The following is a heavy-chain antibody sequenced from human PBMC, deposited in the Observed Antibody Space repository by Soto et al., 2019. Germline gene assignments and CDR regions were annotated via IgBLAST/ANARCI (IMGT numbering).Heavy chain of an antibody. CDR1: GGSISSSSYY. CDR2: IYYSGST. J-gene: IGHJ6*02. D-gene: IGHD6-19*01. CDR3: ASRAVAGSYYYYGMDV. V-gene: IGHV4-39*01. Sequence: SETLSLTCTVSGGSISSSSYYWGWIRQPPGKGLEWIGSIYYSGSTYYNPSLKSRVTISVDTSKNQFSLKLSSVTAADTAVYYCASRAVAGSYYYYGMDVWGQGTTVT.